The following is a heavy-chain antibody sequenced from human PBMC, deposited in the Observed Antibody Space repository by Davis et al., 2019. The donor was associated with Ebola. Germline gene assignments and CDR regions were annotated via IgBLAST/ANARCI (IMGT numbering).Heavy chain of an antibody. CDR1: GFTFSSYG. J-gene: IGHJ6*02. Sequence: GGSLRLSCAASGFTFSSYGMHWVRQAPGKGLEWVAVISYDGSNKYYADSVKDRFTISRDNSKNTLYLQMNSLRAEDTAVYYCARDRPLDFFFGDYYGMDVWGQGTTVTVSS. CDR2: ISYDGSNK. CDR3: ARDRPLDFFFGDYYGMDV. V-gene: IGHV3-30*03. D-gene: IGHD3-16*01.